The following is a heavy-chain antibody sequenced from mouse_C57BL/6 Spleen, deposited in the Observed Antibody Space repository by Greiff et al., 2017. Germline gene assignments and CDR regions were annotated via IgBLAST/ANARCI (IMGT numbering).Heavy chain of an antibody. D-gene: IGHD2-4*01. Sequence: VEREQPFAALFLPFSSFKLSCKASGYTFTSYWMHWVKQRPGQGLEWIGEIDPSDSYTNYNQKFKGKSTLTVDKSSSTAYMQLSSLTSEDSAVYYCARLDDYQFAYWGQGTLVTVSA. CDR1: GYTFTSYW. CDR2: IDPSDSYT. J-gene: IGHJ3*01. CDR3: ARLDDYQFAY. V-gene: IGHV1-69*01.